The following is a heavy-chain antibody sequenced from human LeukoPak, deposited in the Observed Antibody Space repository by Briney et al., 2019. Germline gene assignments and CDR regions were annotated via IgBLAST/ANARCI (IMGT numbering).Heavy chain of an antibody. CDR3: ARIDKAEGAPDY. J-gene: IGHJ4*02. CDR2: IHPSGRP. Sequence: SETLSLTXGVYGGSLSGYYWTWIRQPPGKGLEWIGEIHPSGRPYYNPSLESRVTMSLDTSENQFSLKMSSVTAADAAVYYCARIDKAEGAPDYWGQGTLVTVSS. V-gene: IGHV4-34*01. CDR1: GGSLSGYY. D-gene: IGHD2-15*01.